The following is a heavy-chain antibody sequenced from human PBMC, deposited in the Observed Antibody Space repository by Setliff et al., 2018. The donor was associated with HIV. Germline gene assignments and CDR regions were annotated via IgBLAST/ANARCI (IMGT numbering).Heavy chain of an antibody. CDR2: IRYDGSNK. Sequence: PGGSLRLSCVASGFSFSTYWMSWIRQAPGKGLEWVAFIRYDGSNKYYADSVKGRFTISRDNAKNTLYLQMNSLRVEDTGVYYCHSGYDTEEQSYFDYWGQGTLVTVSS. CDR1: GFSFSTYW. J-gene: IGHJ4*02. V-gene: IGHV3-30*02. D-gene: IGHD5-12*01. CDR3: HSGYDTEEQSYFDY.